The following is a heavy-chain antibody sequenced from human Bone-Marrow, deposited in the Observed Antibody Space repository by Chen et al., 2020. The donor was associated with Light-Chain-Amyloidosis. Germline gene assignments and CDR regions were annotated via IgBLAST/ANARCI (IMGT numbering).Heavy chain of an antibody. Sequence: EVQLEQSGPEVKKPGESLKISCKGSGYTFPNYWISWVRQMPGKGLEWMGVIYPDDSDARYSPSFEGQVTISADKSITTAYLQWRSLKASDTAMYCCARRRDGYNFDYWGQGTLVTVSS. J-gene: IGHJ4*02. CDR1: GYTFPNYW. V-gene: IGHV5-51*01. CDR3: ARRRDGYNFDY. D-gene: IGHD5-12*01. CDR2: IYPDDSDA.